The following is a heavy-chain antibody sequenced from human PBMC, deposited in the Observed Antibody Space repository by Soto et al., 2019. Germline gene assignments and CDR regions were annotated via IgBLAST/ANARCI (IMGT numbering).Heavy chain of an antibody. CDR1: GFTFSSYA. Sequence: TGGSLRLSCAASGFTFSSYAMSWVRQAPGKGLEWVSSVSGSGGSTFYADSVKGRFTISRDNSKNTLYLQMNSLRAEDTAVFYCARGASYYYDTGAYYAYWGQGTLVTVSS. D-gene: IGHD3-22*01. J-gene: IGHJ4*02. CDR3: ARGASYYYDTGAYYAY. V-gene: IGHV3-23*01. CDR2: VSGSGGST.